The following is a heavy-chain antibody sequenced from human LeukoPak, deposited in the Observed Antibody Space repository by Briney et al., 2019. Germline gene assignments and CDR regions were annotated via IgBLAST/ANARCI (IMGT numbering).Heavy chain of an antibody. D-gene: IGHD2-21*02. V-gene: IGHV4-39*07. CDR2: INYSGST. Sequence: SETLSLTCTVSGDSISSSRYYWGWVREPPGKGVECIGSINYSGSTYYNPSLKSRVTISVDTSKNQFSLKLSSVTAADTAVYYCARIYCGGDCYSKSHFDYWGQGTLVTVSS. J-gene: IGHJ4*02. CDR3: ARIYCGGDCYSKSHFDY. CDR1: GDSISSSRYY.